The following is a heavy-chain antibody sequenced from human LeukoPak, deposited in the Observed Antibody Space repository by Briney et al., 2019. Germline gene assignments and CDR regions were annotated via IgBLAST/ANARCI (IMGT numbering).Heavy chain of an antibody. V-gene: IGHV3-30*02. CDR1: GFTFSSYG. CDR3: AKEGYCSSTSCLEDYYYYYYMDV. Sequence: GGSLRLSCAASGFTFSSYGMHWVRQAPGKGLEWVAFIRYDGSNKYYADSVKGRFTISRDNSKNTLYLQMNSLRAEDTAVYYCAKEGYCSSTSCLEDYYYYYYMDVWGKGTTVTVSS. D-gene: IGHD2-2*01. J-gene: IGHJ6*03. CDR2: IRYDGSNK.